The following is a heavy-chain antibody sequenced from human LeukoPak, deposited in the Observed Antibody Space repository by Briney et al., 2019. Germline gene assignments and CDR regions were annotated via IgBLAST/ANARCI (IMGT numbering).Heavy chain of an antibody. J-gene: IGHJ4*02. CDR3: AKGSSSGFYYFDY. CDR1: GFTFSSYG. V-gene: IGHV3-30*18. D-gene: IGHD6-19*01. Sequence: GGSLRLSCASSGFTFSSYGTHWVRQAPGRGLEWVAGMSYDGSNTYYADSVKGRFTISRDNSKNTVYLQMNSLRAEDTAVYYCAKGSSSGFYYFDYWGQGTLATVSS. CDR2: MSYDGSNT.